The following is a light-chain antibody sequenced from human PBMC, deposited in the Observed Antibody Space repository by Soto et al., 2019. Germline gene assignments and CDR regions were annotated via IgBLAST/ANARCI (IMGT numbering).Light chain of an antibody. Sequence: EIVLTQSPGTLSLSPGERATLSCRASQSVSSTYLAWYQHKPGQAPRLLIHGVSSRATGIPDRFSGRGSGTAFTLTISRLEPEDFAVYYCQQYGSSPPWTFGQGTKVDI. V-gene: IGKV3-20*01. CDR2: GVS. CDR1: QSVSSTY. CDR3: QQYGSSPPWT. J-gene: IGKJ1*01.